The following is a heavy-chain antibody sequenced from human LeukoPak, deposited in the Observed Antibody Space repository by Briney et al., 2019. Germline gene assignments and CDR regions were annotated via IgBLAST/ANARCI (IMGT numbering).Heavy chain of an antibody. CDR2: ISGSSTHI. J-gene: IGHJ4*02. Sequence: GGSLRLSCAASGFTFSSYWMSWVRQAPGKGLEWVSSISGSSTHIYHADSVKGRFTISRDNAKNSLYLQMNSLRAEDTAVYYCVREEEMDYWGQGTLVTVSS. CDR3: VREEEMDY. V-gene: IGHV3-21*01. CDR1: GFTFSSYW.